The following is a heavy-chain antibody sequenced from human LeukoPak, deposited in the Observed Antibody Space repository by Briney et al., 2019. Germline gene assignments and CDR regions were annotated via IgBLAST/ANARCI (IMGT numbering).Heavy chain of an antibody. Sequence: PSETLSLTCTVSGGSISSYYWSWIRQPPGKGLEWIGYIYYSGSTNYNPSLKSRVTISVDTSKNQFSLKLSSVTAADTAVYYCARGFHLDAFDIWGQGTMVTVSS. CDR2: IYYSGST. J-gene: IGHJ3*02. D-gene: IGHD3-10*01. V-gene: IGHV4-59*01. CDR3: ARGFHLDAFDI. CDR1: GGSISSYY.